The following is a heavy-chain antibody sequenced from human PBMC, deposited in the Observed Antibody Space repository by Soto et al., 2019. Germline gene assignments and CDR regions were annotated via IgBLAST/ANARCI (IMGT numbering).Heavy chain of an antibody. V-gene: IGHV3-13*05. CDR1: GFTFRNYD. J-gene: IGHJ6*02. Sequence: EVQLVESGGGLVQPGGSLRHSCEASGFTFRNYDMHLVRQGTGKGLEWVSGISAAGDPDYADSVEGRFTISRENAQNSFFLQMNSLRVGDTAVYYCARTDRDFYGLDVWGQGTTVIVSS. CDR2: ISAAGDP. CDR3: ARTDRDFYGLDV.